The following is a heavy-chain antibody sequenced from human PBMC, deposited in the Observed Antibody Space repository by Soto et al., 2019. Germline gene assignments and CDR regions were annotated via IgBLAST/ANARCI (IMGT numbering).Heavy chain of an antibody. Sequence: GASVKVSCKTSGGTLSSYSISWVRQAPGQGLEWVGRIITFVGKANVAQQFQGRVTITADRSTDTTYMELRRLTSDDTAVYYCAGVTGGHDSGGNYMDVWGTGTTVTVSS. CDR1: GGTLSSYS. CDR3: AGVTGGHDSGGNYMDV. D-gene: IGHD5-12*01. J-gene: IGHJ6*03. CDR2: IITFVGKA. V-gene: IGHV1-69*08.